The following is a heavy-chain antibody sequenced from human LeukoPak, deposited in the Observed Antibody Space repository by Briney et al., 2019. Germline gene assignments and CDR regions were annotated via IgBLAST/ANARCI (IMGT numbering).Heavy chain of an antibody. V-gene: IGHV5-51*01. Sequence: KVSCKASGYTFASYGISWVRQMPGKGLEWMGIIYPGDSDTRCSPSFQGQVTISADKSISTAYLQWSSLKASDTAMYYCALNPRGYCSGGRCYIGYWGQGTLVTVSS. J-gene: IGHJ4*02. CDR3: ALNPRGYCSGGRCYIGY. D-gene: IGHD2-15*01. CDR2: IYPGDSDT. CDR1: GYTFASYG.